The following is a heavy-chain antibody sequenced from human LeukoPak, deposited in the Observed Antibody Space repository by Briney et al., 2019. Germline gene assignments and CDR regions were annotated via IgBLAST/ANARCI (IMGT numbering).Heavy chain of an antibody. V-gene: IGHV1-46*01. CDR1: GYTFTSCY. CDR2: INPSGGST. D-gene: IGHD5/OR15-5a*01. J-gene: IGHJ3*02. CDR3: ARGDHVRIYAETSFDI. Sequence: GASVKVSCKASGYTFTSCYMHWVRQAPGQGLEWMGIINPSGGSTSYAQKFQGRVTMTRDMSTSTVYMELSSLRSEDTAVYYCARGDHVRIYAETSFDIWGQGTMVSVSS.